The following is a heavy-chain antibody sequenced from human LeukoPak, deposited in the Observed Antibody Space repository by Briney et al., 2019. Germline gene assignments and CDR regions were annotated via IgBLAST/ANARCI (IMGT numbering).Heavy chain of an antibody. J-gene: IGHJ4*02. CDR1: GFTLSSYG. CDR2: IWYDGTNR. CDR3: ARGINWVDY. V-gene: IGHV3-33*01. Sequence: GGSLRLSCAASGFTLSSYGIHWVRQAPGKGLEWVAVIWYDGTNRYYVDSVRGRFTISRDNSKNTLYLQMNSLRAEDTAVYYCARGINWVDYWGQGTLVTVSS. D-gene: IGHD7-27*01.